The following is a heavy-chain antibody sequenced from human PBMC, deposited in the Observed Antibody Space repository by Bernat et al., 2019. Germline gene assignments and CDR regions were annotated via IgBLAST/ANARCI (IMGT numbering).Heavy chain of an antibody. V-gene: IGHV4-31*03. J-gene: IGHJ5*02. CDR2: IYYSGST. CDR3: ARAGYCTGGVCYKPYNWFDP. CDR1: GGSISSGGYY. D-gene: IGHD2-8*02. Sequence: QVQLQESGPGLVKPSQTLSLTCTVSGGSISSGGYYWSWIRQHPGKGLEWIGYIYYSGSTYYNPSLKSRVTISVDTSKNQFSLKLSSVTAADTAVYYCARAGYCTGGVCYKPYNWFDPWGQGTLVTVSS.